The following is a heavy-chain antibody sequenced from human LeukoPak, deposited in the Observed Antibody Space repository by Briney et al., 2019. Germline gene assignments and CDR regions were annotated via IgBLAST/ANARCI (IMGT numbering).Heavy chain of an antibody. CDR1: GGSISSYY. Sequence: SETLSLTCTVSGGSISSYYWSWIRQPPGKGLEWIGTIYETKKTYYNPSRKSRLSISVDTSKNEFSLRMSSMTAADTAVYYCARGTYASDSTFDYWGQGTLVTVSS. CDR3: ARGTYASDSTFDY. V-gene: IGHV4-59*12. CDR2: IYETKKT. J-gene: IGHJ4*02. D-gene: IGHD2/OR15-2a*01.